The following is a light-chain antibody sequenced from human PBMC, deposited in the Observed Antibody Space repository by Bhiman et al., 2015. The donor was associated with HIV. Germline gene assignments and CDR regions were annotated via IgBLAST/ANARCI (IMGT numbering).Light chain of an antibody. CDR3: AAWDDSLKGV. CDR1: SRDVGGYNC. CDR2: DVT. J-gene: IGLJ1*01. Sequence: QSALTQPRSVSGSPGQSVTISCTGTSRDVGGYNCVSWYQQHPGKAPKLMIYDVTNRPSGVPDRFSGSKSGTSASLAISGLRSEDEADYYCAAWDDSLKGVFGTGTKVTVL. V-gene: IGLV2-11*01.